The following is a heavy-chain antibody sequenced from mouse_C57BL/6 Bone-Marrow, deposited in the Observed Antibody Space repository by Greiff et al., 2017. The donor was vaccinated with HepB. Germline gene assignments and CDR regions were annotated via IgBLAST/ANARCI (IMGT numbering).Heavy chain of an antibody. D-gene: IGHD2-2*01. V-gene: IGHV1-69*01. CDR1: GYTFTSYW. CDR2: IDPSDSYT. J-gene: IGHJ3*01. Sequence: QVQLQQPGAELVMPGASVKLSCKASGYTFTSYWMHWVKQRPGQGLEWIGEIDPSDSYTNYNQKFKGKSTLTVAKSSSTAYMQLSSLTSEDSAVYYCAREGVYYGYDRLAYWGQGTLVTVSA. CDR3: AREGVYYGYDRLAY.